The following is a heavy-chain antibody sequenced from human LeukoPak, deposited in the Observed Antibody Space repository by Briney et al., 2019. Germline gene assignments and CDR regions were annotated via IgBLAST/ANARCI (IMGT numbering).Heavy chain of an antibody. V-gene: IGHV4-4*07. CDR2: IYTSGST. J-gene: IGHJ4*02. D-gene: IGHD3-22*01. CDR1: GVSISSYY. Sequence: SETLSLTCTVSGVSISSYYWSWIRQPAGKGLEWIGRIYTSGSTNYNPSLKSRVTMSVDTSKNQFSLKLSSVTAADTAVYYCSRDRYYYDSSGYSHQLDYWGQGTLVTVSS. CDR3: SRDRYYYDSSGYSHQLDY.